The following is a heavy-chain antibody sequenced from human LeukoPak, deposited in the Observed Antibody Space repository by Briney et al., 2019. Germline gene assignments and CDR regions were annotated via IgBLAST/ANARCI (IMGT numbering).Heavy chain of an antibody. CDR1: GGSISSGSYY. V-gene: IGHV4-61*02. CDR3: ARLHDYGDFYYFDY. D-gene: IGHD4-17*01. J-gene: IGHJ4*02. CDR2: IYTSGST. Sequence: PSQTLSLTCTVSGGSISSGSYYWSWIRQPAGKGLEWIGRIYTSGSTNYNPSLKSRVTISVDTSKNQFSLKPSSVTAADTAVYYCARLHDYGDFYYFDYWGQGTLVTVSS.